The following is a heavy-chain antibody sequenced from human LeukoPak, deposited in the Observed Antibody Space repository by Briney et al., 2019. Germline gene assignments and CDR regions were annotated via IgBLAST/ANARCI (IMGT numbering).Heavy chain of an antibody. CDR1: GGSLSSGDYY. Sequence: SQTLSLTCTVSGGSLSSGDYYWRWIRQPPGKGLEWIGYIYYSGSTYYNPSLKSRVTISVDTSKNQFSLKLSSVTAADTAVYYCARVEMATIRYWGQGTLVTVSS. V-gene: IGHV4-30-4*01. CDR3: ARVEMATIRY. CDR2: IYYSGST. J-gene: IGHJ4*02. D-gene: IGHD5-24*01.